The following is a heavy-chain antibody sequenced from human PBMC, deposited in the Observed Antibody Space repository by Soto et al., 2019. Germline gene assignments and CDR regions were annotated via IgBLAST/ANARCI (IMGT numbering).Heavy chain of an antibody. CDR3: AAAYYGSGSYYPTAHYYYYGMDV. D-gene: IGHD3-10*01. Sequence: PGGSLRLSCAASGFTFSSSAVQWVLQARGQRLEWIGWIVVGSGNTNYAQKFQERVTITRDMSTSTAYMELSSLRSEDTAVYYCAAAYYGSGSYYPTAHYYYYGMDVWGQGTTVTVSS. CDR1: GFTFSSSA. V-gene: IGHV1-58*01. J-gene: IGHJ6*02. CDR2: IVVGSGNT.